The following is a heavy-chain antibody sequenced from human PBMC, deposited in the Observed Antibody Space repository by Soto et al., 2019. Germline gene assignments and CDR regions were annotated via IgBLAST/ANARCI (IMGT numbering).Heavy chain of an antibody. J-gene: IGHJ4*02. Sequence: QLQLQESGPGLVKPWETLSLTCTVSGGSISSTSYYWGWIRQPPGKGLEWIASIYYSGSSYYNPSRKSRVTMSVDPSTSPFSLKLSSVSAADTAVCSCASHHLQLGVGYWGQGTRVPVSS. CDR3: ASHHLQLGVGY. V-gene: IGHV4-39*01. D-gene: IGHD5-18*01. CDR1: GGSISSTSYY. CDR2: IYYSGSS.